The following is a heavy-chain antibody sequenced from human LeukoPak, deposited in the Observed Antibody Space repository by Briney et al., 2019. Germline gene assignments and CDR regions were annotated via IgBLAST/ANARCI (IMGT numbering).Heavy chain of an antibody. Sequence: GGSLRLSCAASGFTFSSYSMNWVRQAPGKGLEWVSSISSSSSYIYYADSVKGRFTISRDNAKNSLYLQMNSLRAEDTAVYYCARDSSIDYGSGFVYDYWGQGTLVTVSS. J-gene: IGHJ4*02. V-gene: IGHV3-21*04. D-gene: IGHD3-10*01. CDR1: GFTFSSYS. CDR2: ISSSSSYI. CDR3: ARDSSIDYGSGFVYDY.